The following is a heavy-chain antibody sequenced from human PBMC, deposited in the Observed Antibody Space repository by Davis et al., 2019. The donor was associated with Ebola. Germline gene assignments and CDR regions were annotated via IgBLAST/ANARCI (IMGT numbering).Heavy chain of an antibody. D-gene: IGHD5-12*01. CDR1: GYTFTGYY. J-gene: IGHJ4*02. Sequence: ASVTVSCKASGYTFTGYYMHWVRQAPGQGLEWMGWINPNSGGTNYAQKFQGRVTMTRDTSISTAYMELSRLRSDDTAVYYCASAHIGGSGYDWNYWGQGTLVTVSS. CDR2: INPNSGGT. V-gene: IGHV1-2*02. CDR3: ASAHIGGSGYDWNY.